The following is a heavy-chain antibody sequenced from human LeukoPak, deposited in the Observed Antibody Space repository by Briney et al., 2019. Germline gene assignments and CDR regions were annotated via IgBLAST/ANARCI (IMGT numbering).Heavy chain of an antibody. CDR1: GFTVSSNY. J-gene: IGHJ4*02. D-gene: IGHD4-17*01. CDR3: AVLDYGDYIDY. Sequence: GRSLRLSCAASGFTVSSNYMSWVRQAPGKGLEWVSVIYSGGSTYYADSVKGRFTISRDNSKNTLYLQMNSLRAEDTAVYYCAVLDYGDYIDYWGQGTLVTVSS. V-gene: IGHV3-53*01. CDR2: IYSGGST.